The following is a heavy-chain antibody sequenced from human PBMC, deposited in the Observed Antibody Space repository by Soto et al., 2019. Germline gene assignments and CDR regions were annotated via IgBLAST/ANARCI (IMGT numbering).Heavy chain of an antibody. D-gene: IGHD3-10*01. Sequence: PGGSLRLSCAASGFTFSSYSMNWVRQAPGKGLEWVSSISSSSSYIYYADSVKGRFTISRDNAKNSLYLQMNSLRAEDTAVYYCARDGNRVRGVKYNWFDTWGQGTLVTVSS. V-gene: IGHV3-21*01. CDR1: GFTFSSYS. CDR3: ARDGNRVRGVKYNWFDT. J-gene: IGHJ5*02. CDR2: ISSSSSYI.